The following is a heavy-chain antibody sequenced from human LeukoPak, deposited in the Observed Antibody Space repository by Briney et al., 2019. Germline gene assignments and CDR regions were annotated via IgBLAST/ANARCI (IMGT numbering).Heavy chain of an antibody. D-gene: IGHD3-3*01. J-gene: IGHJ4*02. CDR3: ARDGRVLEWLLN. CDR1: GGSISSGDYY. CDR2: IYYSGST. Sequence: SETLSLTCTVSGGSISSGDYYWSWLRQPPGKGREWVGYIYYSGSTYYNPSLKSRVTMSVDTSKNQFSLKLSSVTAADTAVYYCARDGRVLEWLLNWGQGTLVTVSS. V-gene: IGHV4-30-4*01.